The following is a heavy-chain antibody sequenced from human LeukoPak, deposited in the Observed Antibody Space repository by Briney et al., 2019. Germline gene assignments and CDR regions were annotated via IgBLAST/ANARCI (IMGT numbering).Heavy chain of an antibody. D-gene: IGHD3-10*01. CDR1: GGSISSYY. CDR2: IYYSGST. J-gene: IGHJ6*03. Sequence: PSETLSLTCTVSGGSISSYYWSWIRQPPGKGLEWIGYIYYSGSTNYNPSLKSRVTISVDTSKNQFSLKLSSVAAADTAVYYCARGGSITMVRGVNYYYYYMDVWGKGTTVTISS. V-gene: IGHV4-59*01. CDR3: ARGGSITMVRGVNYYYYYMDV.